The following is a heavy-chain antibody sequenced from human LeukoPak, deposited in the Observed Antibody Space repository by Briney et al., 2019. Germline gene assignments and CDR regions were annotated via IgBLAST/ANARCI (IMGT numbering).Heavy chain of an antibody. CDR1: GGSISSYY. CDR3: ARDGYSGNDGL. D-gene: IGHD5-12*01. Sequence: SETLSLTCTVSGGSISSYYWSWIRQPPGKGLEWIGYIYHSGSTKYNPSLKSGVTISVDTSKNQFSLKLSSVTAADTAVYYCARDGYSGNDGLWGQGSLVTVSS. V-gene: IGHV4-59*01. J-gene: IGHJ4*02. CDR2: IYHSGST.